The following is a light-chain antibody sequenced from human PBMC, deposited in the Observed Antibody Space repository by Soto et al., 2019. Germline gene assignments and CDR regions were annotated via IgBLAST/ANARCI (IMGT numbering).Light chain of an antibody. V-gene: IGKV3-15*01. J-gene: IGKJ2*01. CDR2: GAS. CDR1: QSVSSN. CDR3: HQYNNWPLYT. Sequence: EIVMTQSPATLSVSPGERATLSCRASQSVSSNLAWYQQKPGQAPRLLIYGASTRATGIPARFSGSGSGTEFTLTISRLHSEDFAVYFCHQYNNWPLYTFGQGTKLEIK.